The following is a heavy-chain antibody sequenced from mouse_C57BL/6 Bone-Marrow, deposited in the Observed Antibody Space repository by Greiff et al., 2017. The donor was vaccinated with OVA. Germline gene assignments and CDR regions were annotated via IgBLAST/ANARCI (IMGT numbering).Heavy chain of an antibody. CDR3: ASAYVGNYYAMDY. D-gene: IGHD1-1*01. CDR1: GYTFTSYD. J-gene: IGHJ4*01. V-gene: IGHV1-85*01. CDR2: IYPRDGST. Sequence: VQVVESGPELVKPGASVKLSCKASGYTFTSYDINWVKQRPGQGLEWIGWIYPRDGSTEYNEKFKGKAKLTVDTSSSTSYMELHSLTAEDSAVYFCASAYVGNYYAMDYWGQGTSVTVSS.